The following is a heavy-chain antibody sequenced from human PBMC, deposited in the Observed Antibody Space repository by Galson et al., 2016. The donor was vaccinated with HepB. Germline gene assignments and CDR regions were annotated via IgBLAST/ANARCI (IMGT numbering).Heavy chain of an antibody. V-gene: IGHV4-39*02. CDR1: GGSISSSSYY. CDR3: VRPASLEAVAHTVFDY. J-gene: IGHJ4*02. D-gene: IGHD6-19*01. CDR2: VYYSGTT. Sequence: TLSLTCSVSGGSISSSSYYWGWIRQPQGKGLEWIGSVYYSGTTYYNPSLKSRVTISVDTSKNHFSLNLHSVTAADTAVYYCVRPASLEAVAHTVFDYWGQGTLVTVSS.